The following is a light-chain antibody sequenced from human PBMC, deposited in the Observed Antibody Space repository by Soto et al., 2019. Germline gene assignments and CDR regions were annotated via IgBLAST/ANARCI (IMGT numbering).Light chain of an antibody. CDR1: STDFVSYNR. CDR3: SLYSSNGSLI. J-gene: IGLJ1*01. CDR2: EVS. V-gene: IGLV2-18*01. Sequence: QSVLTQPPSVSGSPGQSVTISCTGTSTDFVSYNRVSWYQQPPGTAPKLMIYEVSKRPSGVPDRFSGSTSGNTASLTISGLQAEDETDYFCSLYSSNGSLIFGPGTKVTVL.